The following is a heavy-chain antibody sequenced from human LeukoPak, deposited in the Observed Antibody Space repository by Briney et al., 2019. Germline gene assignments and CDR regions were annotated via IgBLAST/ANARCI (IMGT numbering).Heavy chain of an antibody. CDR2: IKQDGSEK. CDR3: ARDGNKSIAEH. J-gene: IGHJ4*02. CDR1: GFTFSSYA. V-gene: IGHV3-7*01. Sequence: GGSLRLSCAASGFTFSSYAMSWVRQAPGKGLEWVANIKQDGSEKYYVDSVKGRFTISRDNAKNSLYLQMNSLRAEDTAVYYCARDGNKSIAEHWGQGTLVTVSS. D-gene: IGHD1-14*01.